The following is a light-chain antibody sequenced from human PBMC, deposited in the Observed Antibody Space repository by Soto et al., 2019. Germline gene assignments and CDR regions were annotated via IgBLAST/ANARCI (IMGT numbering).Light chain of an antibody. Sequence: DIQMTQSPSSLSASVGDRVTITCRTSQSITTYLNWYQQKPGKAPKLLIYAASSLQGGVPSSFSGSGSGTDFTLTISSLQPEDFATYYCQQSYSTPLTFGGGTKVDIK. V-gene: IGKV1-39*01. CDR3: QQSYSTPLT. J-gene: IGKJ4*01. CDR1: QSITTY. CDR2: AAS.